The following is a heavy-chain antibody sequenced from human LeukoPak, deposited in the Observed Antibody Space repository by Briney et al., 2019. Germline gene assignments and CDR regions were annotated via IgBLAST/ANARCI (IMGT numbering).Heavy chain of an antibody. CDR3: ARKVVGANDY. J-gene: IGHJ4*02. Sequence: SETLSLTCTVSGYSISSGYYWGWIRQPPGKGLEWIGSIYHSGSTYYNPSLKSRVTISVDTSKNQFSLKLSSVTAADTAVYYCARKVVGANDYWGQGTLVTVSS. V-gene: IGHV4-38-2*02. D-gene: IGHD2-15*01. CDR2: IYHSGST. CDR1: GYSISSGYY.